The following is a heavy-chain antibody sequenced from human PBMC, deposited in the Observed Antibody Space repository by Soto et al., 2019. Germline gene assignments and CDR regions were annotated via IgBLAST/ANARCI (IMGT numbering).Heavy chain of an antibody. CDR1: GFTFSSYG. CDR2: ISYDGSNK. Sequence: QVQLVESGGGVVQPGRSLRLSCAASGFTFSSYGMHWVRQAPGKGLEWVAVISYDGSNKYYADSVKGRFTISRDNSKNTLYLQMNSLRAEDTGVYYCAKESTSGRGYSGGFSRWFDPWGQDTLVTVSS. D-gene: IGHD5-12*01. CDR3: AKESTSGRGYSGGFSRWFDP. J-gene: IGHJ5*02. V-gene: IGHV3-30*18.